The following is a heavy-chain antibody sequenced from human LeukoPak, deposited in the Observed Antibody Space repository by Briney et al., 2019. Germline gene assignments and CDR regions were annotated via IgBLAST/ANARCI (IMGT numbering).Heavy chain of an antibody. J-gene: IGHJ5*02. D-gene: IGHD3-10*01. CDR2: IYSSGRA. CDR1: GGSITGSY. V-gene: IGHV4-4*07. Sequence: PSETLSLTCTVSGGSITGSYWSWIRQPAGKGLQWIGRIYSSGRANYNPFLDSRVTISVDTSRGRLSLKLIHVTATDTAMYYCARGGNWFDAWGQGTLVTVSS. CDR3: ARGGNWFDA.